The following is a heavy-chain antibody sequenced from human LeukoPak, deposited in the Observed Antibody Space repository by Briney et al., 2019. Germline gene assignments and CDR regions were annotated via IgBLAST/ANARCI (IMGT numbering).Heavy chain of an antibody. CDR2: ISDSGST. Sequence: SETLSLTCTVSGGSISSYYWSWIRQPPGKGLEWIGYISDSGSTNYNPSLKSRVTISVDMSENQFSLKLTSVTAADTAVYYCARGGEPYYYGSSDYFDSWGQGTLVTVSS. J-gene: IGHJ4*02. D-gene: IGHD3-22*01. V-gene: IGHV4-59*01. CDR1: GGSISSYY. CDR3: ARGGEPYYYGSSDYFDS.